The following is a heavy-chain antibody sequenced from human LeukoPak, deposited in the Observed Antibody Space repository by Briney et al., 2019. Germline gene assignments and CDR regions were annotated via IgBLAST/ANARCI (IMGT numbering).Heavy chain of an antibody. J-gene: IGHJ4*02. CDR3: ARQSVEMATKTWAY. D-gene: IGHD5-24*01. CDR1: GYSFSDFW. V-gene: IGHV5-51*01. Sequence: GESLKISCKGSGYSFSDFWIVWVRQMPGQGLEWMGIIYPGDSDTRYSPSFQGQVTISADKSISTAYLQWSSLKASDTAMYYCARQSVEMATKTWAYWGQGTLVTVSS. CDR2: IYPGDSDT.